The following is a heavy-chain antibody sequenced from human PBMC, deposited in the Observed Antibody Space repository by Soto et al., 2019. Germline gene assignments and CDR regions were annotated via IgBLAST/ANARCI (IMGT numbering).Heavy chain of an antibody. CDR1: GYTFTSYY. CDR3: ARSQLGRGWFDP. CDR2: INPSGGST. Sequence: QVQLVQSGAEVKKPGASVKVSCKASGYTFTSYYMHWVRQAPGQGLEWMGIINPSGGSTSYAQKFQGRVTMTRDTSTSTVYMELSSLRSEDTAVYYCARSQLGRGWFDPWGQGTLVTISS. J-gene: IGHJ5*02. V-gene: IGHV1-46*03. D-gene: IGHD6-6*01.